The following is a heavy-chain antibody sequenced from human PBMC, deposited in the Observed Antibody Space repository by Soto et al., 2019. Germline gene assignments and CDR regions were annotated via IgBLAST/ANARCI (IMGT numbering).Heavy chain of an antibody. D-gene: IGHD2-15*01. CDR2: IYSGGST. CDR1: GFTVSSNY. J-gene: IGHJ6*03. V-gene: IGHV3-66*01. CDR3: ARVESGGRRAYYYYYMDV. Sequence: HPGGSLRLSCAASGFTVSSNYMSWVRQAPGKGLEWVSVIYSGGSTYYADSVKGRFTISRDNSKNTLYLQMNSLRAEDTAVYYCARVESGGRRAYYYYYMDVWGKGTTVTVSS.